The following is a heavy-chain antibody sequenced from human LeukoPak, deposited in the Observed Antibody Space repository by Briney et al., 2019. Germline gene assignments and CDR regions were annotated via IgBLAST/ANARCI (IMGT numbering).Heavy chain of an antibody. V-gene: IGHV3-30*04. CDR1: GFTFSSYA. Sequence: PGGSLRLSCAASGFTFSSYAMLWVRQAPGKGLEWVAVISYDGSNKYYADSVKGRFTISRDNSKNTLYLQMNSLRAEDTAVYYCARDQMGIAAAGPGRWFDPWGQGTLVTVSS. CDR2: ISYDGSNK. CDR3: ARDQMGIAAAGPGRWFDP. J-gene: IGHJ5*02. D-gene: IGHD6-13*01.